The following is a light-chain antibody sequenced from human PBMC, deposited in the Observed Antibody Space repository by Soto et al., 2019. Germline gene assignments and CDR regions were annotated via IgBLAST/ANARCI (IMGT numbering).Light chain of an antibody. CDR2: DVN. CDR1: TGDIGGYNF. V-gene: IGLV2-14*03. Sequence: QSALTQPASVSGSPGQSITISCAGTTGDIGGYNFVSWYQQHPGKAPKLIIFDVNSRPSGISGRFSGSKSGNTASLTISGLQAEDEADYYCNSFTSSTTWVFGGGTEVTVL. J-gene: IGLJ3*02. CDR3: NSFTSSTTWV.